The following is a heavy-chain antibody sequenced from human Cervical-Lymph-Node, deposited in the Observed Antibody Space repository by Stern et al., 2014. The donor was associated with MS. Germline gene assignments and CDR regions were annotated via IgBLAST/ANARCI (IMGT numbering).Heavy chain of an antibody. CDR2: FYYTGDT. D-gene: IGHD4-17*01. CDR1: GGSISSTSYY. CDR3: ARGFHDYGDHYFDY. J-gene: IGHJ4*02. V-gene: IGHV4-39*02. Sequence: QVQLQESGPGLVKPSATLSLTCTVSGGSISSTSYYWGWIRQPPGKELEWIGTFYYTGDTYYNPSLKTRVTISADTSKNQISLPLSSVTAADTSLYFCARGFHDYGDHYFDYWGQGTLVTVSS.